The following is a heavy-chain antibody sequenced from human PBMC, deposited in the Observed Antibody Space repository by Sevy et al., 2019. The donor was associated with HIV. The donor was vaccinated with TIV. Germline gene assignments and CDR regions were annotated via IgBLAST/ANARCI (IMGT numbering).Heavy chain of an antibody. J-gene: IGHJ6*02. CDR2: INHSGST. V-gene: IGHV4-34*01. D-gene: IGHD5-12*01. CDR3: ARGRTRGRVATIFVQGYGMDV. CDR1: GGSFSGYY. Sequence: SETLSLTCAVDGGSFSGYYWSWIRQPPGKGLEWIGEINHSGSTNYNPSLKSRVTISVDTSKNQFSLKLRSVTAADTAVYYWARGRTRGRVATIFVQGYGMDVWGQGTTVTVSS.